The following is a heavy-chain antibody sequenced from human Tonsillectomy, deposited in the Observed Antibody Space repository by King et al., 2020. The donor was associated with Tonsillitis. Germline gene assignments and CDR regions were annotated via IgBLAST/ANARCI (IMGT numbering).Heavy chain of an antibody. CDR2: ISSSGSTI. V-gene: IGHV3-48*03. CDR3: AREEGIAVAGIDY. D-gene: IGHD6-19*01. CDR1: GFTFSSYE. J-gene: IGHJ4*02. Sequence: DVQLVESGGGLVPPGGSLRLSCAASGFTFSSYEMNWVRQAPGKGLEWVSYISSSGSTIYYADSVKGRFTISRDNAKISLYLQMNSLRAEDTSVYYCAREEGIAVAGIDYWGQGTLVTVSS.